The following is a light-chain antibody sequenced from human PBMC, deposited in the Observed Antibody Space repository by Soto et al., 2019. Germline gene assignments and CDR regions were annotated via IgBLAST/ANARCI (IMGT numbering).Light chain of an antibody. CDR2: GAS. V-gene: IGKV3D-20*02. CDR1: QSVSSSY. Sequence: EIVLTQSPVTLSLSPGERATLSCRASQSVSSSYLAWYQQKPGQAPRLLIYGASSRATGIPARFSGSGSGTDFTLTISSLEPEDFAVYYCQQRSNWPLTFGGGTKVDIK. J-gene: IGKJ4*01. CDR3: QQRSNWPLT.